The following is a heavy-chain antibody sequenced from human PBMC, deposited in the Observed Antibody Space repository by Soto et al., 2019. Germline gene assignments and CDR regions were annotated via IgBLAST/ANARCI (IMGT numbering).Heavy chain of an antibody. V-gene: IGHV1-18*01. CDR1: GYTFAYYG. CDR2: VSANNRVT. J-gene: IGHJ4*02. Sequence: QVQLVQSGTEVKKPGASVKVSCRASGYTFAYYGITWVRQAPGHPLEWMGWVSANNRVTNYAQKFQDRVTMTADTSTSTAYMELKSLSSDDTAMYFCARDRQYEPLPYWGQGTLVIV. CDR3: ARDRQYEPLPY. D-gene: IGHD2-8*01.